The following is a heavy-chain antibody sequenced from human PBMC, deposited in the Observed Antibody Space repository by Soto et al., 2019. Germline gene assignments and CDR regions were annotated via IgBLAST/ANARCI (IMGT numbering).Heavy chain of an antibody. V-gene: IGHV5-51*01. J-gene: IGHJ4*02. Sequence: GESLKISCKGSGYSFTSYWIGWVRQMPGKGLEWMGIIYPGDSDTRYSPSFQGQVTISADKSISTAYLQWSSLKASDTAMYYCAIFGCGGGSCYQGDLSRYFDYGGRGPLVTVSS. CDR1: GYSFTSYW. D-gene: IGHD2-15*01. CDR3: AIFGCGGGSCYQGDLSRYFDY. CDR2: IYPGDSDT.